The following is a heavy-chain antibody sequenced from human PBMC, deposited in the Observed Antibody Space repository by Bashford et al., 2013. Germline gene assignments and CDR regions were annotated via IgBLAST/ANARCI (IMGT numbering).Heavy chain of an antibody. D-gene: IGHD2-8*01. V-gene: IGHV1-18*01. CDR3: ARAIVLMVYAPPGY. CDR1: GYTFTSYG. J-gene: IGHJ4*02. Sequence: ASVKVSCKASGYTFTSYGISWVRQAPGQGLEWMGWISAYNGNTNYAQKLQGRVTMTTDTSTSTAYMELRSLRSDDTAVYYCARAIVLMVYAPPGYWGQGTLVTVSS. CDR2: ISAYNGNT.